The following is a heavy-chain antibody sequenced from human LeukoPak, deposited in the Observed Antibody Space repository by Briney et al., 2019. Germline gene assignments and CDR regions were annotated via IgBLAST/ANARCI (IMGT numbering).Heavy chain of an antibody. CDR3: AKDGGTVCHVINYSFDS. CDR1: GFTFSNYA. D-gene: IGHD1-1*01. CDR2: MCSDGSDK. Sequence: GGSLRLSCAASGFTFSNYAMHWVRQAPGKGLEGVAIMCSDGSDKYHVNSVEGRFTISRDTSKNTLYLQMNNLRTEDTAVYYCAKDGGTVCHVINYSFDSWGQGTLVTVSS. V-gene: IGHV3-30*02. J-gene: IGHJ4*02.